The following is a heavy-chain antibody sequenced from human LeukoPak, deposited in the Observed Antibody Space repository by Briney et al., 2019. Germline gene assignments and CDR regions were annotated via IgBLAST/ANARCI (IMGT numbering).Heavy chain of an antibody. CDR1: GGSFSGYY. Sequence: SETLSLTCAVYGGSFSGYYWSWIRQPPGKGLEWIGEINHSGSTNYNPPLKSRVTISVDTSKNQFSLKLSSVTAADTAVYYCASDAAGRIGTGDPWGQGTLDTVSS. J-gene: IGHJ5*02. D-gene: IGHD6-13*01. CDR2: INHSGST. CDR3: ASDAAGRIGTGDP. V-gene: IGHV4-34*01.